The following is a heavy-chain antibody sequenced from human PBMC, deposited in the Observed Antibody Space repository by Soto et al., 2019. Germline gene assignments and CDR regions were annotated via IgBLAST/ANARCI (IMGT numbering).Heavy chain of an antibody. V-gene: IGHV3-7*03. J-gene: IGHJ4*02. CDR2: IKEDGSEK. Sequence: EVQLVESGGGLVQPGGSLRLSCAASGFTFSSYWMNWVRQAPGKGLEWVANIKEDGSEKNYVDSVKGRFIISRDNAKESLFLQMNSLRAEDTAVYYCARGQYGGKVYWGQGTLVTVSS. CDR1: GFTFSSYW. CDR3: ARGQYGGKVY. D-gene: IGHD2-15*01.